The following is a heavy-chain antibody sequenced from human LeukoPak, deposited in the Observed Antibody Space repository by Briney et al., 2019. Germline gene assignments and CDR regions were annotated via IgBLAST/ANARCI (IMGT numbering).Heavy chain of an antibody. CDR2: IYSGGST. CDR1: GFTVGSNY. J-gene: IGHJ4*02. D-gene: IGHD6-13*01. Sequence: TGGSLRLSCAASGFTVGSNYMSWVRQAPGKGLEWVSVIYSGGSTYYADSVKGRFTISRDNSKNTLYLQMNSLRAEDTAVYYCARAYSSSWSDHFDYWGQGTLVTVSS. V-gene: IGHV3-66*01. CDR3: ARAYSSSWSDHFDY.